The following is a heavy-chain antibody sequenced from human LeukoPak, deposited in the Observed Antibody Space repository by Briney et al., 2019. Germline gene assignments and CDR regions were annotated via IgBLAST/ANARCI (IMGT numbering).Heavy chain of an antibody. CDR3: AKEPFSYYDILTGYSNDYFDY. D-gene: IGHD3-9*01. J-gene: IGHJ4*02. CDR2: IRYDGSNK. V-gene: IGHV3-30*02. Sequence: GGSLILSCAASGFTFSSYGMHWVRQAPGKGLEWVAFIRYDGSNKYYADSVKGRCTIPRDNSKNALYLQMNSLRSEDTDVYYCAKEPFSYYDILTGYSNDYFDYWGQGTLVTVSS. CDR1: GFTFSSYG.